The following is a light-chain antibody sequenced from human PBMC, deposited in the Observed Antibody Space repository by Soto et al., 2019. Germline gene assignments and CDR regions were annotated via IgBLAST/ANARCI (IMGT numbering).Light chain of an antibody. J-gene: IGLJ2*01. CDR3: CSYVGSYTVV. CDR2: DVN. V-gene: IGLV2-11*01. Sequence: QSVLTQPRSVSGSPGQSVTISCTGTSSDVGGYNYVSWYQQHPGKAPKLMIYDVNKRPSGVPDRFSGSKSGNTASLTISGLQAEDEADYYCCSYVGSYTVVFGGGTKVTVL. CDR1: SSDVGGYNY.